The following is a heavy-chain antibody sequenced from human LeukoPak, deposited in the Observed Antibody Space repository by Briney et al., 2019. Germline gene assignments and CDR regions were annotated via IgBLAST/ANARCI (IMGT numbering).Heavy chain of an antibody. J-gene: IGHJ4*02. D-gene: IGHD6-19*01. CDR1: GFTFSSYW. CDR3: AREFSSGQNPHDY. CDR2: IKQDGSEK. V-gene: IGHV3-7*03. Sequence: GSLKLSCAASGFTFSSYWMSWVRQAPGKGLEWVANIKQDGSEKYYVDSVKGRFTISRDNAENSLYLQMNSLRAEDTAVYYCAREFSSGQNPHDYWGQGTLVTVSS.